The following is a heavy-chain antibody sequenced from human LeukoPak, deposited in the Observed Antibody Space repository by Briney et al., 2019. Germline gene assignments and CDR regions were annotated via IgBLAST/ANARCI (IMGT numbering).Heavy chain of an antibody. CDR2: IWFDGTNK. V-gene: IGHV3-30*19. D-gene: IGHD6-6*01. Sequence: PGRSLRLSCAASGFTFSSYGMHWVRQAPGKGLEWVAFIWFDGTNKYYADSVKGRFTISRDNSKNTLYLQMNSLRAEDTAVYYCARGRHSSSSLMGSPEYFQNWGQGTLVTVSS. CDR1: GFTFSSYG. CDR3: ARGRHSSSSLMGSPEYFQN. J-gene: IGHJ1*01.